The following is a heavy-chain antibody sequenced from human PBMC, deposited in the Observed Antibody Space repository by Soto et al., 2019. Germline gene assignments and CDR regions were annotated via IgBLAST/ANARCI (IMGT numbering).Heavy chain of an antibody. CDR3: AKDQRWSSGWNDAFDI. D-gene: IGHD6-19*01. Sequence: EVQLLESGGGLVQPGGSLRLSCAASGFTFSSYAMSWVRQAPGKGLERVSAISGSGGITYYADSVKGRFTISRDNSKNTLYLQMNSLRAEDTAVYYCAKDQRWSSGWNDAFDIWGQGTMVTVSS. V-gene: IGHV3-23*01. CDR2: ISGSGGIT. J-gene: IGHJ3*02. CDR1: GFTFSSYA.